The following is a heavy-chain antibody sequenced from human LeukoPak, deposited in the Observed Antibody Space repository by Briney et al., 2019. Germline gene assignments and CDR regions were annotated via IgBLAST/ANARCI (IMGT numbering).Heavy chain of an antibody. CDR2: ISYDGSNK. J-gene: IGHJ4*02. V-gene: IGHV3-30-3*01. D-gene: IGHD3-10*01. Sequence: GGSLRLSCAASGFTFSSYAMHWVRRAPGKGLEWVAVISYDGSNKYYADSVKGRFTISRDNSKNTLYLQMNSLRAEDTAVYYCASNMVRGVIDFWGQGTLVTVSS. CDR1: GFTFSSYA. CDR3: ASNMVRGVIDF.